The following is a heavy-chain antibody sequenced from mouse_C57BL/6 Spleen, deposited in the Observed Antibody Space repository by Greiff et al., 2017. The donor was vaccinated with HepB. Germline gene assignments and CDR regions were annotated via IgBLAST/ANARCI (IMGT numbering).Heavy chain of an antibody. J-gene: IGHJ1*03. D-gene: IGHD2-4*01. V-gene: IGHV5-16*01. CDR1: GFTFSDYY. CDR2: INYDGSST. CDR3: ARIYYDYVRYFDV. Sequence: EVQRVESEGGLVQPGSSMKLSCTASGFTFSDYYMAWVRQVPEKGLEWVANINYDGSSTYYLDSLKSRFIISRDNAKNILYLQMSSLKSEDTATYYCARIYYDYVRYFDVWGTGTTVTVSS.